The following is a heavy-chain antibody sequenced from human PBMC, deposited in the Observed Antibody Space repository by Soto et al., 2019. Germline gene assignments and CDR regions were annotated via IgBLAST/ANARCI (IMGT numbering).Heavy chain of an antibody. D-gene: IGHD3-3*01. J-gene: IGHJ4*02. CDR1: GYTFTSYG. V-gene: IGHV1-18*01. Sequence: GASVKVSCKASGYTFTSYGISWVRQAPGQGLEWMGWISAYNGNTNYAQKLQGRVTMTTDTSTSTAYMELRSLRSDDTAVYYCARGPAYDFWSGSNNDYWGQGTLVTVSS. CDR3: ARGPAYDFWSGSNNDY. CDR2: ISAYNGNT.